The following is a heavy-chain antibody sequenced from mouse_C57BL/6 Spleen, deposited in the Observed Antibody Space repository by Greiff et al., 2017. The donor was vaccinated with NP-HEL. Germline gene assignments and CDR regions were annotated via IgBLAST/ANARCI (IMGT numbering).Heavy chain of an antibody. J-gene: IGHJ2*01. CDR1: GFTFSSYA. CDR2: ISSGGDYI. CDR3: TRDNGNLDY. V-gene: IGHV5-9-1*02. Sequence: EVMLVESGEGLVKPGGSLKLSCAASGFTFSSYAMSWVRQTPEKRLAWVAYISSGGDYIYYADTVKGRFTISRDNARNTLYLQMSSLKSEDTAMYYCTRDNGNLDYWGQGTTLTVSS. D-gene: IGHD2-1*01.